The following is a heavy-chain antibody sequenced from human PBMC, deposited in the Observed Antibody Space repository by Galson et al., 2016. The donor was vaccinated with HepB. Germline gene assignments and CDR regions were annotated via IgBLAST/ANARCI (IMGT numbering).Heavy chain of an antibody. Sequence: ETLSLPCTVSGGSISSSSYCWGWIRQPPGKGLEWSGSIFYSGSTYYNPSLKSRVTISVDTSKNQFSLRLTAVTAADTAMYYCARISISLVHHYYYYLMDVWDQGTTVTVS. D-gene: IGHD3-3*02. J-gene: IGHJ6*02. CDR2: IFYSGST. V-gene: IGHV4-39*01. CDR3: ARISISLVHHYYYYLMDV. CDR1: GGSISSSSYC.